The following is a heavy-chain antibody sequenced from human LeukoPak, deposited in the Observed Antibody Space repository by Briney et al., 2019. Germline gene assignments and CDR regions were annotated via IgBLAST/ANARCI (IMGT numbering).Heavy chain of an antibody. CDR2: IRDRGDST. D-gene: IGHD2-15*01. CDR1: GFTFSSYG. J-gene: IGHJ4*02. V-gene: IGHV3-23*01. CDR3: AKARVNVVGGTPFDY. Sequence: AGGSLRLSCAASGFTFSSYGMSWVRQAPGKGLEWVSSIRDRGDSTYYADSVKGRFTISRDNSKNTLFLQMNSLRADDTAVYYCAKARVNVVGGTPFDYWGQGSLVTVSS.